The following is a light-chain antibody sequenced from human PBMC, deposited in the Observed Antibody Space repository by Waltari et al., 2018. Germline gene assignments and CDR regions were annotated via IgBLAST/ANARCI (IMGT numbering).Light chain of an antibody. CDR1: RLGDKV. J-gene: IGLJ3*02. CDR3: QTWDGSTAL. Sequence: SYELTQPPSVSVSPGKTVSITCSGDRLGDKVASWYQQKPGQSPVMVIYQDTQRPAGIPERFSGSNSGNTATLTISGTQIMDEADYYCQTWDGSTALFGGGTKVTVL. V-gene: IGLV3-1*01. CDR2: QDT.